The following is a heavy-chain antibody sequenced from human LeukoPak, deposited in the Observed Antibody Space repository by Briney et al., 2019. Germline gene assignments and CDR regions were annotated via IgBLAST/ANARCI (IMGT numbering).Heavy chain of an antibody. V-gene: IGHV1-18*04. CDR1: GYTFTSYG. D-gene: IGHD3-10*01. CDR3: ASGPVRGVIMHDLYDY. CDR2: ISAYNGNT. J-gene: IGHJ4*02. Sequence: ASVKVSCKASGYTFTSYGISWVRQAPGQGLEWMGWISAYNGNTNYAQKLQGRVTMTTDTSTSTAYMELRSLRSDDTAVYYCASGPVRGVIMHDLYDYWGQGTLVTVSS.